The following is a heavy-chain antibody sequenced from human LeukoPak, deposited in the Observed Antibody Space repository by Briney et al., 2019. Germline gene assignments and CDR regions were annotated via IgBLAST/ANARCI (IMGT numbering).Heavy chain of an antibody. Sequence: SETLSLTCTVSGGSISGYYWTWIRQPAGKGLEWIGRIYTSGSTNYNPSLKSRVTMSVDTSKNQFSLKLSSVTAVDTAVYYCARELRGVGARSLNYWGQGTLVTVSS. J-gene: IGHJ4*02. D-gene: IGHD1-26*01. CDR1: GGSISGYY. V-gene: IGHV4-4*07. CDR2: IYTSGST. CDR3: ARELRGVGARSLNY.